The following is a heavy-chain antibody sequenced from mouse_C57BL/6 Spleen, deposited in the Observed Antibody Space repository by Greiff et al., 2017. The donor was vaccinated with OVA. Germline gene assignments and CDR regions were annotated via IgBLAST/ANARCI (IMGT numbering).Heavy chain of an antibody. CDR1: GYTFTSYW. CDR3: ARSGRNSVFDY. J-gene: IGHJ2*01. CDR2: IDPSDSYT. Sequence: QVQLQQPGAELVMPGASVKLSCKASGYTFTSYWMHWVKQRPGQGLEWIGEIDPSDSYTNYNQKFKGKSILTVDKSSSTAYMQLSSLTSEDSAVYYCARSGRNSVFDYWGQGTTLTVSS. V-gene: IGHV1-69*01. D-gene: IGHD3-1*01.